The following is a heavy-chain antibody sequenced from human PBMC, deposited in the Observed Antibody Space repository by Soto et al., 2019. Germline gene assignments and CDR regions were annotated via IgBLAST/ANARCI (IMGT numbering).Heavy chain of an antibody. CDR2: MNPNSGNT. J-gene: IGHJ5*02. V-gene: IGHV1-8*01. D-gene: IGHD3-3*01. Sequence: ASVTVSCTASVYTLTIYDIDCVRQATGQGLEWMGWMNPNSGNTGYAQKFQGRVTMTRNTSISTAYMELSSLRSEDTAVYYCARATDEYENWFDPWGQGALVTVSS. CDR3: ARATDEYENWFDP. CDR1: VYTLTIYD.